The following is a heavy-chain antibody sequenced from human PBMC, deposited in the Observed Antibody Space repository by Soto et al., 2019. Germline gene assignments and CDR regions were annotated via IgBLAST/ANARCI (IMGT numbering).Heavy chain of an antibody. CDR2: IWYDGSNK. D-gene: IGHD6-19*01. CDR1: GFTFSSYG. Sequence: GGSLRLSCAASGFTFSSYGMHWVRQAPGKGLEWVAVIWYDGSNKYYAESVKGRFTISRDNSKNTLYLQMNSLRAEDTAVYYCARDSHVGSGWQLTANYWGQGTLVTVSS. CDR3: ARDSHVGSGWQLTANY. J-gene: IGHJ4*02. V-gene: IGHV3-33*01.